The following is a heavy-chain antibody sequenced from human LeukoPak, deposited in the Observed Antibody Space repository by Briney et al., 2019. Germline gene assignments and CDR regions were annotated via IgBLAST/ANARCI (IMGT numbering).Heavy chain of an antibody. CDR3: ARGNGQYYFDY. V-gene: IGHV5-51*01. CDR1: GYSFTSYW. CDR2: IYPGDSDT. J-gene: IGHJ4*02. D-gene: IGHD2-8*01. Sequence: GASLQISCKGSGYSFTSYWIGWVCQMPGKGLEWMGIIYPGDSDTSYSPSFQGQVTISADKSISTAYLQWSSLKASDTAMYYCARGNGQYYFDYWGQGTLVTVSS.